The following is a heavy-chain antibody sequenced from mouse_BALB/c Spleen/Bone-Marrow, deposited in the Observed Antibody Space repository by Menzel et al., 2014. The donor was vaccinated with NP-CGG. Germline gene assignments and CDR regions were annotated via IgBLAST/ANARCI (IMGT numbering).Heavy chain of an antibody. Sequence: EVQLQQSGAELVRPGALVKLSCKASGFNIKDYYMHWVIQRPEQGLEWIGWIDPENGNTIYDPKFQGKASITADTSSNTAYLQLSSLTSEDTAVYYGARRYGSSFDYWGQGTTLTVSS. J-gene: IGHJ2*01. V-gene: IGHV14-1*02. CDR3: ARRYGSSFDY. CDR1: GFNIKDYY. CDR2: IDPENGNT. D-gene: IGHD1-1*01.